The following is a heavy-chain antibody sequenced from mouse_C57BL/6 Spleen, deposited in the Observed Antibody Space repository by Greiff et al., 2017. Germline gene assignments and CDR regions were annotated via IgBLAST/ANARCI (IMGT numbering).Heavy chain of an antibody. V-gene: IGHV1-50*01. CDR2: IDPSDSYT. Sequence: QVQLQQSGAELVKPGASVKLSCKASGYTFTSYWMQWVKQRPGQGLEWIGEIDPSDSYTNYNQKFKGKATLTVDTSSSTAYMQLSSLTSEDSAVYYCASYYGNSYYWAMDYWGQGTSVTVSS. CDR1: GYTFTSYW. D-gene: IGHD2-1*01. J-gene: IGHJ4*01. CDR3: ASYYGNSYYWAMDY.